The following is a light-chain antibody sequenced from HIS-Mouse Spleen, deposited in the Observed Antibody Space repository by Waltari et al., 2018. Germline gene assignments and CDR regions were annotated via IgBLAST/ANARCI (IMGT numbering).Light chain of an antibody. V-gene: IGLV2-14*01. J-gene: IGLJ1*01. CDR2: EVS. CDR1: SSDVGGYNY. CDR3: SSYTSSSTPYV. Sequence: QSALTQPASVSGSPGQSITISCTGTSSDVGGYNYVPWYQQHPGKAPKLMIYEVSNRPSGVYNRFSGSKSGNTASLTISGLQAEDEADYYCSSYTSSSTPYVFGTGTKVTVL.